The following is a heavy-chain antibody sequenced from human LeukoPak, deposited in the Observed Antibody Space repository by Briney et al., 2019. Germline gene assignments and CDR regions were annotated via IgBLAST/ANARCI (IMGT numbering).Heavy chain of an antibody. CDR1: GFTFITYA. CDR3: AKSTLSGWYYFDY. D-gene: IGHD6-19*01. CDR2: VSGGGEST. Sequence: QPGGSLRLSCAASGFTFITYAMTWVRQAPGKGLEWVSYVSGGGESTYYADSVKGRFTMSRDTSKNALFLQMNSLRAEDTAVYYCAKSTLSGWYYFDYWGQGTLVTVSS. V-gene: IGHV3-23*01. J-gene: IGHJ4*02.